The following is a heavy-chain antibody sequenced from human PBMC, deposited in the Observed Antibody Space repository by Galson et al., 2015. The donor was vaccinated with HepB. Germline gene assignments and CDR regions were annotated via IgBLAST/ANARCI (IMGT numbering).Heavy chain of an antibody. D-gene: IGHD2-2*01. CDR3: TTDVYFSSYWSWLDP. V-gene: IGHV3-15*01. CDR2: IKSTTDGGTT. CDR1: GFAFNNAW. J-gene: IGHJ5*02. Sequence: SLRLSCAASGFAFNNAWMNWVRQAPGKGLEWVGRIKSTTDGGTTEYAAPVKGRFTISRDDSRHTRYLQMHSLKTDDTAVYYCTTDVYFSSYWSWLDPWGQGTLVTVSS.